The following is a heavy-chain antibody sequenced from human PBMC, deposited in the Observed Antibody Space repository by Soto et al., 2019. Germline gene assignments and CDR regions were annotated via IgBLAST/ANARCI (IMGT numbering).Heavy chain of an antibody. CDR2: ISGSGGST. CDR1: GFTFSSYA. CDR3: AKAPSSGYEFSLNLDS. J-gene: IGHJ4*02. V-gene: IGHV3-23*01. Sequence: EVQLLESGGGLVQPGGSLRLSCAASGFTFSSYAMTWVRQAPGKGLEWVSGISGSGGSTYYADSVKGRFTFSRDNSKNTLYLQINRLRAADTDLSFCAKAPSSGYEFSLNLDSWGQGTLVTVSS. D-gene: IGHD5-12*01.